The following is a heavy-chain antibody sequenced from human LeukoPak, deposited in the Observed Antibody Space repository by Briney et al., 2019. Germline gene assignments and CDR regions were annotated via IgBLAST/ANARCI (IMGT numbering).Heavy chain of an antibody. Sequence: GGSLRLSCAASGFSFSRNWMHWVRQAPGKGLVWVSRINSDGSATHYADSVKGRFTISRDNAKNTLYLQMNSLRAEDTAAYYCATDPDSGGWSTFDYWGQGTLVTVSS. V-gene: IGHV3-74*01. CDR3: ATDPDSGGWSTFDY. CDR1: GFSFSRNW. CDR2: INSDGSAT. J-gene: IGHJ4*02. D-gene: IGHD6-19*01.